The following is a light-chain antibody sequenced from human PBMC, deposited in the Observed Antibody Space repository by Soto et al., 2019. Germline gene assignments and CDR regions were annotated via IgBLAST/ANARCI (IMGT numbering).Light chain of an antibody. J-gene: IGKJ3*01. V-gene: IGKV3-20*01. CDR1: QSVSSHY. CDR2: GAF. Sequence: EIVLTQSPGTLSLSPGERATLSCRASQSVSSHYLAWYQQKPGQAPRLLIYGAFTRATGIPDVFSGSGSGTDFTLTISRLEPEDFAVYYCQQYGSSRFTFGPGTKVDIK. CDR3: QQYGSSRFT.